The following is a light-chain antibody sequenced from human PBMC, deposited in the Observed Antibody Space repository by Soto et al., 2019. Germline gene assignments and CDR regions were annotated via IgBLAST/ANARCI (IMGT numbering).Light chain of an antibody. CDR3: QKSNSPPGT. J-gene: IGKJ1*01. Sequence: DIQMTQSPSSLSASVGDRVTITCRASQSISSYLNWYQQKPGKAPKVLIYAASSLQSGVPSRFSGSGSGTDFSLTISTLQPEDFATYYCQKSNSPPGTFGQGTKGEIK. V-gene: IGKV1-39*01. CDR2: AAS. CDR1: QSISSY.